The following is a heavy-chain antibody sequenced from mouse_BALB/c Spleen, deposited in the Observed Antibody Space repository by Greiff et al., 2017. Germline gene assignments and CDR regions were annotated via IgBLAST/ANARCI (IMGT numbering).Heavy chain of an antibody. CDR2: INPSTGYT. V-gene: IGHV1-7*01. Sequence: VQLQQSGAELAKPGASVKMSCKASGYTFTSYWMHWVKQRPGQGLEWIGYINPSTGYTEYNQKFKDKATLTADKSSSTAYMQLSSLTSEDSAVYYCARPMITTKYAMDYWGQGTSVTVSS. CDR1: GYTFTSYW. J-gene: IGHJ4*01. D-gene: IGHD2-4*01. CDR3: ARPMITTKYAMDY.